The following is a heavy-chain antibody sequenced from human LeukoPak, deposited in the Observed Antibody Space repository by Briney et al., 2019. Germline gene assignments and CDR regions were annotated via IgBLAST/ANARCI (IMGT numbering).Heavy chain of an antibody. V-gene: IGHV3-30*04. CDR1: GFTFSTYA. CDR3: ARDRGACFDY. D-gene: IGHD3-10*01. CDR2: ISYDGSNK. Sequence: GGSLRLSCAASGFTFSTYAMAWVRQAPGKGLEWVAVISYDGSNKYYADSVKGRFTISRDNSKNTLYLQMNSPRAEDTAVYYCARDRGACFDYWGQGTLVTVSS. J-gene: IGHJ4*02.